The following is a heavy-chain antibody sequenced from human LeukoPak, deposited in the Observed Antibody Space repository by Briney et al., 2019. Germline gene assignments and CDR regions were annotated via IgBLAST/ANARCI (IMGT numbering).Heavy chain of an antibody. V-gene: IGHV1-18*01. J-gene: IGHJ4*02. CDR2: ISAYNGNT. CDR3: AGATRYYYDSSGYYPFDY. D-gene: IGHD3-22*01. Sequence: AASVKVSCKASGYTFTSYGISWVRQAPGQGLEWMGWISAYNGNTNYAQKLQGRVTMTTDTSTSTAYMELRSLRSDDTAVYYCAGATRYYYDSSGYYPFDYWGQGTLVTVSS. CDR1: GYTFTSYG.